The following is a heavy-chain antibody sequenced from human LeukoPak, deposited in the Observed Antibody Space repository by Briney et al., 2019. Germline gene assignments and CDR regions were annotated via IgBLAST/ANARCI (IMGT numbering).Heavy chain of an antibody. CDR3: AKAAASYCSSTSYYGHYYYGMDV. CDR1: GFTFSSYA. CDR2: ISGST. D-gene: IGHD2-2*01. J-gene: IGHJ6*02. V-gene: IGHV3-23*01. Sequence: GGSLRLSCAASGFTFSSYAMSWVRQAPGKGLEWVSAISGSTYYADSVKGRFTISRDNSKNTLYLQMNSLRAEDTAVYYCAKAAASYCSSTSYYGHYYYGMDVWGQGTTVTVSS.